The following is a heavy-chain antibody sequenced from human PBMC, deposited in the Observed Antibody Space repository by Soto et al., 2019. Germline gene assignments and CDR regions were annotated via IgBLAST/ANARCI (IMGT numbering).Heavy chain of an antibody. CDR1: GGSISNYY. CDR2: IYYSGSI. Sequence: SETLSLTCTVSGGSISNYYWSWIRQPPGKGLEWIGYIYYSGSINYNPSLKSRVTISEDTSKNQFSLKMSSVTAADTAVYYCAREIAVAGTHYFDYWGQGTMVTVSS. V-gene: IGHV4-59*01. D-gene: IGHD6-19*01. J-gene: IGHJ4*02. CDR3: AREIAVAGTHYFDY.